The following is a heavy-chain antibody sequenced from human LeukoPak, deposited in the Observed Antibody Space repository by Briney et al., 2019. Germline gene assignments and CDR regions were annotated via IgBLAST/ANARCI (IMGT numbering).Heavy chain of an antibody. CDR2: IYYSGST. CDR1: GGSISSSSYY. V-gene: IGHV4-39*02. CDR3: ARDRPLYSGSYQGEAFDI. D-gene: IGHD1-26*01. J-gene: IGHJ3*02. Sequence: PSETLSHTCTVSGGSISSSSYYWGWIRQPPGKGLEWVGSIYYSGSTYYNPSLKSRVTISVDTSKNQFSLKLSSVTAADTAVYYCARDRPLYSGSYQGEAFDIWGQGTMVTVSS.